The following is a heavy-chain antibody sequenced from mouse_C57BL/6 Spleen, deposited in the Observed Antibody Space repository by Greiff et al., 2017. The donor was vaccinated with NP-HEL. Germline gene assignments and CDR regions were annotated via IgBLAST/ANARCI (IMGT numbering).Heavy chain of an antibody. V-gene: IGHV5-6*01. CDR2: ISSGGSYT. CDR3: ARHGGGTTVVAHWYFDV. D-gene: IGHD1-1*01. CDR1: GFTFSSYG. Sequence: DVHLVESGGDLVKPGGSLKLSCAASGFTFSSYGMSWVRQTPDKRLEWVATISSGGSYTYYPDSVKGRFTISRDNAKNTLYLQMSSLKSEDTAMYYCARHGGGTTVVAHWYFDVWGTGTTVTVSS. J-gene: IGHJ1*03.